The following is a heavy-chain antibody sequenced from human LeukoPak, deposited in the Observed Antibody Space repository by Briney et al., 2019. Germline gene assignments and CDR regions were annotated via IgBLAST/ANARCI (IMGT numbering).Heavy chain of an antibody. CDR2: SSAYNGDT. Sequence: ASVKVSCKASGYTFTSFGISWVRQAPGQGLERMGWSSAYNGDTNYAQKFQGRVTMTRDTSISTAYMELSRLRSDDTAVYYCARAEVIVVVPAFNWFDPWGQGTLVTVSS. CDR3: ARAEVIVVVPAFNWFDP. D-gene: IGHD2-2*01. V-gene: IGHV1-18*01. J-gene: IGHJ5*02. CDR1: GYTFTSFG.